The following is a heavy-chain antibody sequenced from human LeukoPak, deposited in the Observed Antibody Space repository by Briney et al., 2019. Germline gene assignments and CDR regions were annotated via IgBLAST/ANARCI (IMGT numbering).Heavy chain of an antibody. Sequence: PSETLSLTCAVYGGSFSGYYWSWIRQPPGKGLEWIGEINHSGSTNYNPSLKSRVTISVDTSKNQFSLKLSSVTAADTAVYYCARATMDSSGSDWFDPWGQGTLVTVSS. D-gene: IGHD3-22*01. CDR2: INHSGST. V-gene: IGHV4-34*01. CDR1: GGSFSGYY. CDR3: ARATMDSSGSDWFDP. J-gene: IGHJ5*02.